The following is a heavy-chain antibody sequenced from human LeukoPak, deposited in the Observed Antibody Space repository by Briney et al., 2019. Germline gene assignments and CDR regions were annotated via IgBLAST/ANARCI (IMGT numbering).Heavy chain of an antibody. D-gene: IGHD3-22*01. CDR2: IYYSGST. CDR1: GGSISSYY. CDR3: ARLYYYDSRGYIFDY. Sequence: SETLSLTCTVSGGSISSYYWSWIRQPPGKGLEWIGYIYYSGSTNYNPSLKSRVTISVDTSKNQFSLKLSSGTAADTAVYYCARLYYYDSRGYIFDYWGQGTLVTVSS. V-gene: IGHV4-59*08. J-gene: IGHJ4*02.